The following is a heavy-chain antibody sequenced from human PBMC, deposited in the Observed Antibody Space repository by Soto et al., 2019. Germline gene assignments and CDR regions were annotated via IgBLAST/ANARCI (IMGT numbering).Heavy chain of an antibody. V-gene: IGHV4-59*01. CDR2: IYYSGST. D-gene: IGHD3-3*01. CDR1: GGSISSYY. Sequence: SETLSLTCTVSGGSISSYYWSWIRQPPGKGLEWIGYIYYSGSTNYNPSLESRVTISVDTSKNQFSLKLSSVTAADTAVYYCARVMYYDFWRGYNWFDPWGQGTLVTVSS. J-gene: IGHJ5*02. CDR3: ARVMYYDFWRGYNWFDP.